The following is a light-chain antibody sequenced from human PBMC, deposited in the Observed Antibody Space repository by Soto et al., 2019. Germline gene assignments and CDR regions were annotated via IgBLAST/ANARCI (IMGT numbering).Light chain of an antibody. Sequence: DIQMTQSPFTLAAFVGDRVTVTCRASQTISTWLAWYQQKPGKAPKLLIYKASSLESGVPSRFSGSGSGTQLTLTIIGLLPDDSATYYCQQYSTYPWTFGQGT. J-gene: IGKJ2*02. CDR1: QTISTW. V-gene: IGKV1-5*03. CDR2: KAS. CDR3: QQYSTYPWT.